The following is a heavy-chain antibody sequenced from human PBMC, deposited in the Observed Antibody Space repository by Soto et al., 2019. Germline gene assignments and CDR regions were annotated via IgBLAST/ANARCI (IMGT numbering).Heavy chain of an antibody. V-gene: IGHV1-69*01. CDR3: ASEGYSYGYSTYFDY. D-gene: IGHD5-18*01. CDR2: IIPIFGTA. J-gene: IGHJ4*02. CDR1: GGTFSSYA. Sequence: QVQLVQSGAEVKKPGSSVKVSCKASGGTFSSYAISWVRQAPGQGLEWMGGIIPIFGTANYAQKFQGRVKITADESTSTAYMELSSLRSEDTAVYYCASEGYSYGYSTYFDYWGQGTLVTVSS.